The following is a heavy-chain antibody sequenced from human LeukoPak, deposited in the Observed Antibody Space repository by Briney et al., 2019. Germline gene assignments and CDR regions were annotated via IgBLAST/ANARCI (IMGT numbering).Heavy chain of an antibody. J-gene: IGHJ6*03. Sequence: SETLSLTCTVSGYSVSTGYYWGWIRQPPGKGLEWIGSIYHSGSTYYNPSLKSRVTISVDTSKNQFSLKLSSVIAADTAVYYCARVDWLANHYYYMDVWGKGTTVTVSS. V-gene: IGHV4-38-2*02. D-gene: IGHD2-21*01. CDR1: GYSVSTGYY. CDR3: ARVDWLANHYYYMDV. CDR2: IYHSGST.